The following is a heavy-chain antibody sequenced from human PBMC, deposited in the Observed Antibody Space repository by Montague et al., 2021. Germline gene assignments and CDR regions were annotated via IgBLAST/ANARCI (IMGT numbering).Heavy chain of an antibody. Sequence: SETLSLTCTVSGYSISSGYYWGWIRQPPGKGLEWIGSNLHSGSTYYNPPHKSRVTISVDTSKNQFSLQLTAVTAADTALYYCARDREAAPFDYWGQGTLATVSS. J-gene: IGHJ4*02. CDR2: NLHSGST. V-gene: IGHV4-38-2*02. D-gene: IGHD2-15*01. CDR3: ARDREAAPFDY. CDR1: GYSISSGYY.